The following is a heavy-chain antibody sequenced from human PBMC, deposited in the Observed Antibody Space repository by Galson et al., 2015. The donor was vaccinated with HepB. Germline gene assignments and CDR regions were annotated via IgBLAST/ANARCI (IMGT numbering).Heavy chain of an antibody. CDR3: ARRRLYSSAPDH. V-gene: IGHV5-51*03. CDR2: IYPGNSDT. CDR1: RYNFTNYW. D-gene: IGHD6-19*01. J-gene: IGHJ4*02. Sequence: QSGAEVKKPGEPLKISCMGSRYNFTNYWIAWVRQVPGKGLEWMGIIYPGNSDTRISPSFRGQVTISAVKSITTAYLQWSSLKASDTAMYYCARRRLYSSAPDHWGQGTLVTVSS.